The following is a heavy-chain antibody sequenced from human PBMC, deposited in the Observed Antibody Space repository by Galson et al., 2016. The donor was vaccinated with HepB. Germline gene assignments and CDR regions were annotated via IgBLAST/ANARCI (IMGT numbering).Heavy chain of an antibody. CDR2: IGSAGDT. D-gene: IGHD6-6*01. V-gene: IGHV3-13*04. J-gene: IGHJ6*02. CDR3: ARGDSSYSGMDV. Sequence: SLRLSCAVSGFTFRSYDMHWVRQVTGKGLEWVAAIGSAGDTYYRGSVKGRFAISGENAKKSLFLQMNSLRAGDTAVYYCARGDSSYSGMDVWGQGTAVTVSS. CDR1: GFTFRSYD.